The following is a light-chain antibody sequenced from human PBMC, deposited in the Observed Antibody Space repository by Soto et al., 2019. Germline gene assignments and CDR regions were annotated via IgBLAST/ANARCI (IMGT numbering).Light chain of an antibody. CDR1: SSDVGGYNY. J-gene: IGLJ2*01. CDR2: DVS. Sequence: QSALTQPASVSGSTGQSITISCTGTSSDVGGYNYVSWYQQHPGKAPKLMIYDVSNRPSGVSNLFSGSKSGNTASLTISGLQGEDESDYYCSSYTSSSTLVVFGGGTKRTVL. V-gene: IGLV2-14*01. CDR3: SSYTSSSTLVV.